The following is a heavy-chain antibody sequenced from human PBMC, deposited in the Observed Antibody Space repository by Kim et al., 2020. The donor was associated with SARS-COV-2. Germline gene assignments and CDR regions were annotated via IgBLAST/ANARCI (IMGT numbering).Heavy chain of an antibody. D-gene: IGHD2-2*02. CDR2: FDPEDGET. Sequence: ASVKVSCKVSGYTLTELSMHWVRQAPGKGLEWMGGFDPEDGETIYAQKFQGRVTMTEDTSTHTAYMELSILRSEDTAVYYCATGPPIQFGCFDPWAQETLVTVSS. CDR1: GYTLTELS. J-gene: IGHJ5*02. CDR3: ATGPPIQFGCFDP. V-gene: IGHV1-24*01.